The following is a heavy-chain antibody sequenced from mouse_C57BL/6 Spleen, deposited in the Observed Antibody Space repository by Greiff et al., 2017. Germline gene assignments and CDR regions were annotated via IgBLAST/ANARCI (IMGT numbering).Heavy chain of an antibody. CDR1: GYAFSSSW. CDR2: IYPGDGDT. J-gene: IGHJ2*01. D-gene: IGHD1-1*01. Sequence: VQGVESGPELVKPGASVKISCKASGYAFSSSWMNWVKQRPGKGLEWIGRIYPGDGDTNYNGKFKGKATLTADKSSSTAYMQLSSLTSEDSAVYFCARLTTVVARGFDDWGQGTTLTVAS. V-gene: IGHV1-82*01. CDR3: ARLTTVVARGFDD.